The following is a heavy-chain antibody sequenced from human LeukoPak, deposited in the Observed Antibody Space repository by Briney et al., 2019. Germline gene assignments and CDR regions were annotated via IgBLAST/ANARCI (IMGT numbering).Heavy chain of an antibody. Sequence: GGSLRLSCAASGFTFSSYAMSWVRQAPGKGLEWVSAISGSGGSTYYADSVKGRFTISRDNSKNTLYLRMNSLRAEDTAVYYCAKDDYYDSSGNYWGQGTLVTVSS. J-gene: IGHJ4*02. CDR1: GFTFSSYA. V-gene: IGHV3-23*01. CDR2: ISGSGGST. D-gene: IGHD3-22*01. CDR3: AKDDYYDSSGNY.